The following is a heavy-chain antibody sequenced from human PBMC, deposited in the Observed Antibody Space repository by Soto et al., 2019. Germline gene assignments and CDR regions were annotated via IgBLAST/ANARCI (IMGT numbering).Heavy chain of an antibody. CDR1: GFTFSSYG. CDR2: ISYDGSNK. Sequence: GGSLRLSCAASGFTFSSYGMHWVRQAPGKGLEWVAVISYDGSNKYYADSVKGRFTISRDNSKNTLYLQMNSLRAEDTAVYYCAKDGGYGEYVAAFDIWGQGTMVTVSS. D-gene: IGHD4-17*01. J-gene: IGHJ3*02. V-gene: IGHV3-30*18. CDR3: AKDGGYGEYVAAFDI.